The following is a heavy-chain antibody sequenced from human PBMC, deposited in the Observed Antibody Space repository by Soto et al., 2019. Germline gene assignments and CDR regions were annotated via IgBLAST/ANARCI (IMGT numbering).Heavy chain of an antibody. D-gene: IGHD3-3*01. CDR2: IKQDGSEK. CDR3: ARDQSAPDDFWSGYYGYFQH. V-gene: IGHV3-7*05. CDR1: GFTFSSYW. J-gene: IGHJ1*01. Sequence: GGSLRLSCAASGFTFSSYWMSWVRQAPGKGLEWVANIKQDGSEKYYVDSVKGRFTISRDNAKNSLYLQMNSLRAEDTAVYYCARDQSAPDDFWSGYYGYFQHWGQGTLVTVSS.